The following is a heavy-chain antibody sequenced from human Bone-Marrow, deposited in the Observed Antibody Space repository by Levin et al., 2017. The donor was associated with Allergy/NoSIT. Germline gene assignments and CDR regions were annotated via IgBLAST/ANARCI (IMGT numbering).Heavy chain of an antibody. CDR1: GFTFDNYG. CDR3: AKRVITGPTHFEN. V-gene: IGHV3-23*01. J-gene: IGHJ4*02. Sequence: PGESLKISCAASGFTFDNYGMHWVRQAPDKGLEWVSSIAGSGGGILYADPVKGRFTISRDNSKNTLYLQMDRLRAEDTAMYFCAKRVITGPTHFENWGPGTLVTVSS. CDR2: IAGSGGGI. D-gene: IGHD1-14*01.